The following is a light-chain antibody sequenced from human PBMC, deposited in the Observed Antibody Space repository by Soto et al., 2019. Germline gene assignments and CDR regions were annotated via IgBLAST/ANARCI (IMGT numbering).Light chain of an antibody. V-gene: IGKV1-39*01. CDR2: AAS. CDR3: QQDYSNPYT. CDR1: QSISNY. J-gene: IGKJ2*01. Sequence: DIQMTQSPSSLSASVGDRVTITCRASQSISNYLNWYQQRPGKAPNLLIYAASTLQSGVPSRFSGSGSGTDFTLTISSLQPEDFATYFCQQDYSNPYTFGQGTNVEIK.